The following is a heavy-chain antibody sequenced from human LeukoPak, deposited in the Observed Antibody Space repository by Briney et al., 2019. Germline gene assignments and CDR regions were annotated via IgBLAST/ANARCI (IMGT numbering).Heavy chain of an antibody. D-gene: IGHD3-10*01. CDR1: GGSISSYY. CDR2: TYFSGST. V-gene: IGHV4-59*12. CDR3: ARGEVTMVRRVIITLGFYGMDV. Sequence: SETLSLTCTVSGGSISSYYWSWIRQPPGEGLEWIGYTYFSGSTNYNPSLKSRVTISLDASKNQFSLKLSSVTAADTAVYYCARGEVTMVRRVIITLGFYGMDVWGQGTTVTVSS. J-gene: IGHJ6*02.